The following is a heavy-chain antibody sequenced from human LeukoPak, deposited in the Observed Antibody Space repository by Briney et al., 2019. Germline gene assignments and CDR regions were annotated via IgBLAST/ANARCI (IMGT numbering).Heavy chain of an antibody. J-gene: IGHJ4*02. CDR2: LCAGASVP. CDR1: GFPFSNYE. Sequence: GEPLSLSCAASGFPFSNYEMMWVPPAPGEGVVCGSYLCAGASVPYAAASVTGRYSISRDNAKNSLHLQMNGLRAEDTAVYYCARVRTTDFLTGYKQELDYWGQGTLVTVSS. CDR3: ARVRTTDFLTGYKQELDY. D-gene: IGHD3-9*01. V-gene: IGHV3-48*03.